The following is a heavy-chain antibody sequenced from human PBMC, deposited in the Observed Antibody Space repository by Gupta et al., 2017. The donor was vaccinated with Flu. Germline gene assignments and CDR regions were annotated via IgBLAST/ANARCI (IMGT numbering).Heavy chain of an antibody. CDR3: AREDTKQWELEY. Sequence: GQQEHSGAEVKKPGAVVKVSCKASGYTFTGYYMHWGRQAPGQGLEWMGWFNPNSGGTNYAQKFQGRVTMTRDTSISTAYMELSRLRSDDTAVYYCAREDTKQWELEYWGQGTLVTVSS. V-gene: IGHV1-2*02. CDR1: GYTFTGYY. D-gene: IGHD1-26*01. CDR2: FNPNSGGT. J-gene: IGHJ4*02.